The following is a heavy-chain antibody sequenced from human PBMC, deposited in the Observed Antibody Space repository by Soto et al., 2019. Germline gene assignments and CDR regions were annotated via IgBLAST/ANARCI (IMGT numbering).Heavy chain of an antibody. CDR2: INPNSGAT. V-gene: IGHV1-2*04. Sequence: ASVKVSCKASGYTFGAYYLHWVRQAPAQGLEWMGWINPNSGATNYAQKYQGWVTMTRDTSISTAYMEMNRLRSDDTAVYYCAKDERSGWGWYAMDVWGQGTTVTVSS. CDR1: GYTFGAYY. CDR3: AKDERSGWGWYAMDV. J-gene: IGHJ6*02. D-gene: IGHD3-22*01.